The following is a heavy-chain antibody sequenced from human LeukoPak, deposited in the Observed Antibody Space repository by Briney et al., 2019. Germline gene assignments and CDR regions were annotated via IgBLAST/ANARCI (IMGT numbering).Heavy chain of an antibody. CDR1: GFTFRNYW. CDR3: ARDDGRGWAH. V-gene: IGHV3-7*01. Sequence: PGGSLGLSCAASGFTFRNYWMTWVRQAPGKGLEWVANIKDDGRQKYYVDSVKGRFAISRDNAKNSLALQMNSLRAEDTAVYYCARDDGRGWAHWGQGTLVTVSS. J-gene: IGHJ4*02. CDR2: IKDDGRQK. D-gene: IGHD1-26*01.